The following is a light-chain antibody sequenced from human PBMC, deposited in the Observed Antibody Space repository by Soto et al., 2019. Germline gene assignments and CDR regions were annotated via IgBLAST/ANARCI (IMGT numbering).Light chain of an antibody. CDR3: QSYDSSLSGYVV. CDR1: SSNIGAGYD. V-gene: IGLV1-40*01. Sequence: QSALTQPPSVSGAPGQRVTISCNGSSSNIGAGYDVHWYQQLPGTAPKLLIYGNSNRPSGVPDRFSGSKSGTSASLAITGLQAEDEADYYCQSYDSSLSGYVVFGGGTKVTVL. CDR2: GNS. J-gene: IGLJ2*01.